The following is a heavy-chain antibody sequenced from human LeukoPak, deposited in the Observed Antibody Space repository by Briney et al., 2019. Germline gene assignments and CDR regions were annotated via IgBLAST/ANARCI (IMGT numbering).Heavy chain of an antibody. CDR2: MNPNSGTT. CDR1: GYTFTSYD. D-gene: IGHD6-19*01. V-gene: IGHV1-8*01. CDR3: ASAIAVTGSNYFDY. J-gene: IGHJ4*02. Sequence: ASVRVSCKASGYTFTSYDFNWVRQAPGQGPEWIGWMNPNSGTTGYAQKFQGRVTMTRDTSISTAYMDLSSLRSEDTAVYYCASAIAVTGSNYFDYWGQGTLVTVSS.